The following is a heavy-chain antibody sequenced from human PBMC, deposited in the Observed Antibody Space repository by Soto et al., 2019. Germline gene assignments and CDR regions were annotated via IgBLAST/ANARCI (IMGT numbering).Heavy chain of an antibody. V-gene: IGHV1-18*01. Sequence: GASVKVSCKASGYTFTSYGISWVRQAPGQGLEWMGWISAYNGNTNYAQKLQGRVTMTTDTSTSTAYMELRSLRSDDTAVYYCARELAVADTSAYDIWGQGTMVTVSS. CDR3: ARELAVADTSAYDI. J-gene: IGHJ3*02. CDR1: GYTFTSYG. D-gene: IGHD6-19*01. CDR2: ISAYNGNT.